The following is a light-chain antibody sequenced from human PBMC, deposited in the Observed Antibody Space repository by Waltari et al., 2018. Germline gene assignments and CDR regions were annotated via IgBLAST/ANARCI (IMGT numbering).Light chain of an antibody. J-gene: IGKJ4*01. CDR1: QDITSY. CDR2: NTN. V-gene: IGKV1-9*01. Sequence: DIQMSQSPSSLSTSIGDRVTITCRASQDITSYLNWYQQKPGKAPKLLIHNTNNLVSGVPSRFSGSGSGTEFTLTISSLQPEDFATYYCQQANTYPLTFGGVTKVEVK. CDR3: QQANTYPLT.